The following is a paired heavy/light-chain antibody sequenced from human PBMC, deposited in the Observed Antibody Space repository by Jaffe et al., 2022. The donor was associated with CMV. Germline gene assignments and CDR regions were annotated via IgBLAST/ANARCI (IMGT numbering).Heavy chain of an antibody. V-gene: IGHV3-64D*06. CDR3: VKNSGIYSMWQNRNYWYFDL. CDR2: ISSNGGST. CDR1: GFTFSSYA. J-gene: IGHJ2*01. Sequence: EVQLVESGGGLVQPGGSLRLSCSASGFTFSSYAMHWVRQAPGKGLEYVSAISSNGGSTYYADSVKGRFTISRDNSKNTLYLQMSSLRAEDTAVYYCVKNSGIYSMWQNRNYWYFDLWGRGTLVTVSS. D-gene: IGHD3-10*01.
Light chain of an antibody. CDR2: WAS. CDR3: QQYYSTPEYT. V-gene: IGKV4-1*01. J-gene: IGKJ2*01. CDR1: QSVLYSSNNKNY. Sequence: DIVMTQSPDSLAVSLGERATINCKSSQSVLYSSNNKNYLAWYQQKPGQPPKLLIYWASTRESGVPDRFSGSGSGTDFTLTISSLQAEDVAVYYCQQYYSTPEYTFGQGTKLEIK.